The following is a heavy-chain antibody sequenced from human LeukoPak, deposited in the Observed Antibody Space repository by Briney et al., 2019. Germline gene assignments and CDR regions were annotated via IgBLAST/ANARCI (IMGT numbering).Heavy chain of an antibody. V-gene: IGHV4-39*01. CDR2: IYYSGST. D-gene: IGHD6-13*01. CDR3: ARLGSSWYRDFDY. J-gene: IGHJ4*02. CDR1: GGSISSSSYY. Sequence: SETLSLTCTVSGGSISSSSYYWGWIRQPPGKGLEWIGSIYYSGSTYYNPSLKSRVTISVDTSKNQFSLKLSSVTAADTAVYYCARLGSSWYRDFDYWGQGTLVTVSS.